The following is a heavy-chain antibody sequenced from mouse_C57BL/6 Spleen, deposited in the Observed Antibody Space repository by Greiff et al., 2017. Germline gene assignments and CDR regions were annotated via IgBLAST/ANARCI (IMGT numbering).Heavy chain of an antibody. CDR3: TRYWDYWYFDV. CDR1: GYTFTSYW. Sequence: QVQLQQSGAELVKPGASVKLSCKASGYTFTSYWMHWVKQRPGQGLEWIGMIHPNIGSTNYNEKFKSKATLTVDKSSSTAYMQLSSLTSEDAAVYYCTRYWDYWYFDVWGTGTTVTVSS. D-gene: IGHD4-1*01. CDR2: IHPNIGST. J-gene: IGHJ1*03. V-gene: IGHV1-64*01.